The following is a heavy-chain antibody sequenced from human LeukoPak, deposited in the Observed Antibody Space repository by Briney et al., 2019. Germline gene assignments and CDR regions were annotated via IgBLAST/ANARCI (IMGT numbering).Heavy chain of an antibody. Sequence: SETLSLTCTVSGGSITSSSYYWGWVRQPPGKGLEWIGNIYYSGNTYYNPSLKSRVTISADTSKKQISLKLSSVTAADTAIYYCARLRSDAFDIWGQGTMATVSS. CDR3: ARLRSDAFDI. CDR2: IYYSGNT. V-gene: IGHV4-39*01. CDR1: GGSITSSSYY. J-gene: IGHJ3*02.